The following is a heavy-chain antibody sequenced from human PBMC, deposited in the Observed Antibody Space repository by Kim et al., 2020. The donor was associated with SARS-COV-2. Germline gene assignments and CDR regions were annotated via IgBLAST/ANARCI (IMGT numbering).Heavy chain of an antibody. Sequence: ASVKVSCKTSGYTFIGYHLHWVRRAPGQGLEWMGRINPYTGDTDYAQKFQGRVTVTGDTSTSTAYLELTRLRSDDTALYYCARGPVVSGGPTLLLEHWGQ. CDR3: ARGPVVSGGPTLLLEH. CDR2: INPYTGDT. V-gene: IGHV1-2*06. CDR1: GYTFIGYH. J-gene: IGHJ1*01. D-gene: IGHD3-10*01.